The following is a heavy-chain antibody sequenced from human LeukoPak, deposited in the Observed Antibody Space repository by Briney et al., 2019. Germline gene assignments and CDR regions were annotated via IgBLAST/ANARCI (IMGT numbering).Heavy chain of an antibody. J-gene: IGHJ4*02. CDR3: ARHLNYYDSSGYYSYFDY. D-gene: IGHD3-22*01. CDR1: GGSISSSSYY. V-gene: IGHV4-39*01. Sequence: QSSETLSLTCTVSGGSISSSSYYWGWIRQPPGKGLEWIGSIYYSGSTYYNPSLKSRVTISVDTSKNQFSLKLSSVTAADTAVYYCARHLNYYDSSGYYSYFDYWGQGTLVTSPQ. CDR2: IYYSGST.